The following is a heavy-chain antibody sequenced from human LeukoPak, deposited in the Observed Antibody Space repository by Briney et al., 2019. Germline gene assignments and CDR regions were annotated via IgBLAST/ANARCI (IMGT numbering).Heavy chain of an antibody. D-gene: IGHD6-19*01. CDR1: GFTFSSYA. J-gene: IGHJ4*02. CDR3: ASETSSGWYFDY. CDR2: ISYDGSNK. V-gene: IGHV3-30-3*01. Sequence: GGSLRLSCAASGFTFSSYAMHWVRQAPGKGLQWVAVISYDGSNKYYADSVKGRFTISRDNSKNTLYLQMNSLRAEDTAVYYCASETSSGWYFDYWGQGTLVTVSS.